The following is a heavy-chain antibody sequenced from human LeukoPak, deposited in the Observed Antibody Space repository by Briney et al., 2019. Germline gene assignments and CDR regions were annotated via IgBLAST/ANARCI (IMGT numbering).Heavy chain of an antibody. Sequence: ASVKVSCKASGYTFTSYGISWVRQAPGQGLEWMGWISAYNGKTNYAQKLQGRVTMTTDTSTSTAYMELRSLRSDDTAVYYCAIDKNIVVVPAASFDYWGQGTLVTVSS. CDR2: ISAYNGKT. D-gene: IGHD2-2*01. CDR3: AIDKNIVVVPAASFDY. CDR1: GYTFTSYG. J-gene: IGHJ4*02. V-gene: IGHV1-18*04.